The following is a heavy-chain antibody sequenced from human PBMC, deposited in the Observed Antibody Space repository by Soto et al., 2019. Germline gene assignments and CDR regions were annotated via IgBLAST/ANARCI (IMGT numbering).Heavy chain of an antibody. J-gene: IGHJ4*02. D-gene: IGHD2-15*01. CDR1: GGSVSSSSYY. CDR2: VYYSGST. CDR3: ARDAPGVAPY. Sequence: PSETLSLTCTVSGGSVSSSSYYWGWVRQPPGKGLEWIGSVYYSGSTYYNPSLESRVTISVDKSKNQFSLKLTSVTAADTAVYYCARDAPGVAPYWGQGTLVTVSS. V-gene: IGHV4-39*07.